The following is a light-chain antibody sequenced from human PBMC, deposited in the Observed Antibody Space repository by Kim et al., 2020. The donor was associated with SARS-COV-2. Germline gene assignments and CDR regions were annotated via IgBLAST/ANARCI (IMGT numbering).Light chain of an antibody. Sequence: VALGQTVSIILQGDSIRSYYVTWLQQKPGQASMLVIYGKNNQPSGNPDRFSGSSSGNTASFTITGTQAGDEADYYCNSRDSNDNVVFGGGTQLTVL. V-gene: IGLV3-19*01. CDR2: GKN. CDR3: NSRDSNDNVV. J-gene: IGLJ2*01. CDR1: SIRSYY.